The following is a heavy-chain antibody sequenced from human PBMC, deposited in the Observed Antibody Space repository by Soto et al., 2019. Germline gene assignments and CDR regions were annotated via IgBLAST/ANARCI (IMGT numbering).Heavy chain of an antibody. CDR2: ISSSSNSI. Sequence: GGSLRLSCAASGFTFSRYSMNWVRQAPGKGLEWVSYISSSSNSIYYADSVKGRFTISRDNAKNSLHLQMNSLRAEDTAVYYCARDRRRERVGATWEYYYYGMDVWGRGTTVTVSS. J-gene: IGHJ6*02. CDR1: GFTFSRYS. V-gene: IGHV3-48*01. CDR3: ARDRRRERVGATWEYYYYGMDV. D-gene: IGHD1-26*01.